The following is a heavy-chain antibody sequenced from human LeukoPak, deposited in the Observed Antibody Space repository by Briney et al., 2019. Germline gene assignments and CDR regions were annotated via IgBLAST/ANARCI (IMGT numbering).Heavy chain of an antibody. CDR3: ARGLSAIVY. Sequence: PSETLSLTCTVYGGSFSGYYWSWIRQPPGKGLEWIGEINHSGSTNYNPSLKSRVTISVDTSKNQFSLKLSSVTAADTAVYYCARGLSAIVYWGQGTLVTVSS. CDR2: INHSGST. V-gene: IGHV4-34*01. CDR1: GGSFSGYY. D-gene: IGHD2-15*01. J-gene: IGHJ4*02.